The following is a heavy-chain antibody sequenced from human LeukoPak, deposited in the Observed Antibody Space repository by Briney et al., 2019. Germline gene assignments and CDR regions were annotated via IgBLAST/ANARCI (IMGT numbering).Heavy chain of an antibody. CDR1: GGSFSGYY. CDR3: ARGRSNYDILTGYYLTGKNIYYYGMDV. D-gene: IGHD3-9*01. CDR2: INHSGST. Sequence: PSETLSLTCAVYGGSFSGYYWSWIRQPPGKGLEWIGEINHSGSTNYNPSLKSRVTISVDTSKNQFSLKLSSVTAADTAVYYCARGRSNYDILTGYYLTGKNIYYYGMDVWGQGTTVTVSS. V-gene: IGHV4-34*01. J-gene: IGHJ6*02.